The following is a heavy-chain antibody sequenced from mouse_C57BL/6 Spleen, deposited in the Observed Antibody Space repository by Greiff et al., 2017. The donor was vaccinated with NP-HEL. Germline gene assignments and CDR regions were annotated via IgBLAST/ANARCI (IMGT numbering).Heavy chain of an antibody. Sequence: EVKLVESGGGLVQPGGSLSLSCAASGFTFTDYYMSWVRQPPGKALEWLGFIRNKANGYTTEYSASVKGRFTISRDNSQSILYLQMNALRAEDSATYYCARLYSSGYDYWGQGTTLTVSS. CDR1: GFTFTDYY. CDR3: ARLYSSGYDY. D-gene: IGHD3-2*02. V-gene: IGHV7-3*01. CDR2: IRNKANGYTT. J-gene: IGHJ2*01.